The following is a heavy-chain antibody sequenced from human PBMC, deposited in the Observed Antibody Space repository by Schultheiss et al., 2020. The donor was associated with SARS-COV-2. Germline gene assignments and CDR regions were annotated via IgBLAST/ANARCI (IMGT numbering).Heavy chain of an antibody. D-gene: IGHD2-21*02. Sequence: SETLSLTCTVSGGSNSSYYWSWIRQPPGKGLEWIGYIYYSGSTYYNASLKSRVTISVDTSKNQFSLKLSSVTAADTAVYYCARAYCGGDCYSDWYFDLWGRGTLVTVSS. CDR3: ARAYCGGDCYSDWYFDL. CDR2: IYYSGST. V-gene: IGHV4-59*01. J-gene: IGHJ2*01. CDR1: GGSNSSYY.